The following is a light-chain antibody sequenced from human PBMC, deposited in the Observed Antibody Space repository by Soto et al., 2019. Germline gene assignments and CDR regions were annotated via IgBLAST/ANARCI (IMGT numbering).Light chain of an antibody. V-gene: IGKV3-20*01. CDR3: QQYGSSPFT. Sequence: EIVMTQSPGTLSLSPGERVTLSCRASQSVSNSFLAWYQQKPGQAPRLLIYNAASRAGGIPDRFRGSGSGTDFTLTISRLEPEDFAVYYCQQYGSSPFTFGPGTKVEIK. CDR2: NAA. J-gene: IGKJ3*01. CDR1: QSVSNSF.